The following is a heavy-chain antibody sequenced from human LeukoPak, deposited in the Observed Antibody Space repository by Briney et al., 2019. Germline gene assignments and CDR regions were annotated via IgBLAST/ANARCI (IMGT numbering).Heavy chain of an antibody. Sequence: ASVKVSCKASGYTSTSFDINWVRQATGQGLEWMGWMNYNSGNTGYAQKFQGRVIMTRNISISTAYMELSSLRSEDSAVYYCARVKYNWNDIFENWFDPWGQGTLVTVFS. CDR1: GYTSTSFD. CDR3: ARVKYNWNDIFENWFDP. V-gene: IGHV1-8*01. J-gene: IGHJ5*02. CDR2: MNYNSGNT. D-gene: IGHD1-1*01.